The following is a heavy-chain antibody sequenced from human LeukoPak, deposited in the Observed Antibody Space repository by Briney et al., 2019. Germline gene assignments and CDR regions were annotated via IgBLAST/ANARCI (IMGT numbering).Heavy chain of an antibody. J-gene: IGHJ6*02. V-gene: IGHV1-8*01. Sequence: ASVKVSCKASGYTFTSYDINWVRQATGQGLEWMGWTNPNSGNTGYAQKFQGRVTMTRNTSISTAYMELSSLRSEDTAVYYCARDPFQPASPTWTSMDVWGQGTTVTVSS. CDR1: GYTFTSYD. CDR2: TNPNSGNT. CDR3: ARDPFQPASPTWTSMDV. D-gene: IGHD3/OR15-3a*01.